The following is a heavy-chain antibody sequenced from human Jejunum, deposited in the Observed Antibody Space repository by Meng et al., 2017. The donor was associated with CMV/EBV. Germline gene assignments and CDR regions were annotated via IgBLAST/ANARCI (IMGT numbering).Heavy chain of an antibody. CDR2: TYHTGST. CDR1: GGSISTSSSY. Sequence: QLQLQESGPGLVKPSETLSLTCTVYGGSISTSSSYWGWIRQPPEKALEWIGNTYHTGSTYCNPSLKSRVTLSVDTSKNQFSLKLSSVTAADTAVYYCARTTTGVTFGDYWGQGILVTVSS. V-gene: IGHV4-39*07. J-gene: IGHJ4*01. CDR3: ARTTTGVTFGDY. D-gene: IGHD7-27*01.